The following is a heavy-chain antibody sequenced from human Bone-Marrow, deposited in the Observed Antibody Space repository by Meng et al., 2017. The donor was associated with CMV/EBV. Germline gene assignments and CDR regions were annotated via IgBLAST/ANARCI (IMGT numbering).Heavy chain of an antibody. CDR2: ISSSSSYI. CDR1: GFILSNNY. J-gene: IGHJ4*02. D-gene: IGHD6-19*01. CDR3: ARDSGAGWYFDY. V-gene: IGHV3-21*01. Sequence: GESLKISCAASGFILSNNYMSWVRQAPGKGLEWVSSISSSSSYIYYADSVKGRFTISRDNAKNSLYLQMNSLRAEDTAVYYCARDSGAGWYFDYWGQGTLVTVSS.